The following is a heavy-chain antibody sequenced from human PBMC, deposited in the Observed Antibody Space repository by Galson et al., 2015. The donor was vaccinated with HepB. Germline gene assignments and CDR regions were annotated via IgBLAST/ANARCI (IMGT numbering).Heavy chain of an antibody. J-gene: IGHJ4*02. V-gene: IGHV3-72*01. D-gene: IGHD3-22*01. CDR2: TRNKANSYTT. Sequence: SLRLSCAASGFTFSDHYMDWVRQAPGKGLEWVGRTRNKANSYTTEYAASVKGRFTISRDDSKNSLYLQMNSLKTEDTAVYYCARGDSSGYYVSPLDYWGQGTLVTVSS. CDR1: GFTFSDHY. CDR3: ARGDSSGYYVSPLDY.